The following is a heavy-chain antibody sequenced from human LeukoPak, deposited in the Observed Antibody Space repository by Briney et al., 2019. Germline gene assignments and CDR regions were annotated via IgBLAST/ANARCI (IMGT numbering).Heavy chain of an antibody. V-gene: IGHV3-33*01. CDR3: ARTYYDFWSGGYYYYYYMDV. CDR2: IFYDGNNK. D-gene: IGHD3-3*01. Sequence: PGRSLRLSCAASGFIFSDYGMHWVRQAPGKGLEWVAIIFYDGNNKYYADSEKGRFTIFRDNSKNTLYLQMNSLRAEDTAVYYCARTYYDFWSGGYYYYYYMDVWGKGTTVTVSS. J-gene: IGHJ6*03. CDR1: GFIFSDYG.